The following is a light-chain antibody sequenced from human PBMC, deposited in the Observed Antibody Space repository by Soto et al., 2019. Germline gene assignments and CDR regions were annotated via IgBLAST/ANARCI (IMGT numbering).Light chain of an antibody. CDR2: SAS. J-gene: IGKJ1*01. CDR1: QSISSY. CDR3: QQSYTTPWT. V-gene: IGKV1-39*01. Sequence: DIQMTQSPSSLSASVGDRVTITCRASQSISSYLNWYHQKPGTAAKLLIYSASSLQSGVPSRFSGSGSGTDFTLTISSLQPEDFATYYCQQSYTTPWTFGQGTKVEIK.